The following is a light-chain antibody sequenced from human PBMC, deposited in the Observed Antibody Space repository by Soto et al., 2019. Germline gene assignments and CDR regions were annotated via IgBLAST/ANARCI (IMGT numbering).Light chain of an antibody. Sequence: QSALTQPPSASGSRGQSVTISCTGTSSDVGGYNYVSWYQQHPGKAPKLMIYEVSKRPSGVPDRFSGSKSGNTASLTVSGLHADDEADYYCSSYAGSNKSVFGTGTKVTVL. CDR2: EVS. J-gene: IGLJ1*01. CDR1: SSDVGGYNY. V-gene: IGLV2-8*01. CDR3: SSYAGSNKSV.